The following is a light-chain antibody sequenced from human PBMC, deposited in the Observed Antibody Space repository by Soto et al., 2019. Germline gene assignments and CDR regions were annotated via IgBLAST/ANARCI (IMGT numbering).Light chain of an antibody. CDR1: SSDVGGYNY. J-gene: IGLJ1*01. Sequence: QSALTQPRSVSGSPGQSVTISCTGTSSDVGGYNYVSWYQQHPGKAPKLMIYDVSKRPSGVPDRFSGSKSGNTASLTISGHPDEDEADYYCCSYAGSYAYVFGTGTMLTVL. CDR3: CSYAGSYAYV. CDR2: DVS. V-gene: IGLV2-11*01.